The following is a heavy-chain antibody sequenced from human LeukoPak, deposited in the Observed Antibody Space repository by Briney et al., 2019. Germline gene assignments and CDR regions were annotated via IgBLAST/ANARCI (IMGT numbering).Heavy chain of an antibody. D-gene: IGHD3-22*01. V-gene: IGHV3-23*01. Sequence: GGSLRLSCAASGFTFSSYAMSWVRQAPGKGLEWVSAISGSGGSTYYADSVKGRFTISRGNSKNTLYLQMNSLRAEDTAVYYCAKYGDYYDSSGYPPGAFDIWGQGAMVTVSS. CDR3: AKYGDYYDSSGYPPGAFDI. J-gene: IGHJ3*02. CDR2: ISGSGGST. CDR1: GFTFSSYA.